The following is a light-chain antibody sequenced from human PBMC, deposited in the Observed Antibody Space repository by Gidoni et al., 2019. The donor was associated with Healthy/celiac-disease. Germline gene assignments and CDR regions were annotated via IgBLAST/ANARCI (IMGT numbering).Light chain of an antibody. CDR1: QSISSY. J-gene: IGKJ1*01. V-gene: IGKV1-39*01. Sequence: DIQMTQSPSSQSASVGDRVTITCRASQSISSYLNWYQQKPGKAPKLLIYAASSLQSGVPSRFSGSGSGTDFTLTISSLQPEDFATYYCQQSYSTPRTFXQXTKVXIK. CDR3: QQSYSTPRT. CDR2: AAS.